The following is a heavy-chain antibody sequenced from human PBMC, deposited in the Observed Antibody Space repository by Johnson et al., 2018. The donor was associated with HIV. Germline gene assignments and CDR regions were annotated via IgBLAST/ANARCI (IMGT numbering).Heavy chain of an antibody. CDR1: GITFDDYG. CDR3: ATVVTADLTHGTRGAFDI. CDR2: INWDGGSA. V-gene: IGHV3-20*04. J-gene: IGHJ3*02. Sequence: VQLVESGGGVVRPGGSLRLSCAASGITFDDYGMSWVRQAPGKGLEWVSGINWDGGSAGYADSVKGRFTISRDNAKNALHLQMNSLRAEDTALYYCATVVTADLTHGTRGAFDIWGQGTMVTVSS. D-gene: IGHD4-23*01.